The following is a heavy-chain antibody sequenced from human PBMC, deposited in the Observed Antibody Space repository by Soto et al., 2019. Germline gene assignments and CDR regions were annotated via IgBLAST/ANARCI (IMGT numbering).Heavy chain of an antibody. CDR2: INHSGNT. D-gene: IGHD1-1*01. CDR1: GGSFSGYY. V-gene: IGHV4-34*01. J-gene: IGHJ6*02. Sequence: SETLSLTCAVYGGSFSGYYWSWIRQPPWKGLEWIGDINHSGNTNYSPSLDRRVTLSVDTAKNQVSLKLTSVTPAADTAVYYCARHPTIARFENGLDVWGQGTMVTVSS. CDR3: ARHPTIARFENGLDV.